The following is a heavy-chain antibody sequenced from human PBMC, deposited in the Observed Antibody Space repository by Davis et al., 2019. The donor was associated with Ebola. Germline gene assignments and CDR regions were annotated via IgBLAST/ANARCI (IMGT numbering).Heavy chain of an antibody. D-gene: IGHD3-10*01. Sequence: SETLSLTCAVSGGSISSGGYSRSWIRQPPGKGLEWIGYIYHSGSTYYNPSLKSRVTISVDTSKNQFSLKLSSVTAADTAVYYCARIYYYGSGIPAYYFDYWGQGTLVTVSS. CDR1: GGSISSGGYS. CDR3: ARIYYYGSGIPAYYFDY. J-gene: IGHJ4*02. V-gene: IGHV4-30-2*01. CDR2: IYHSGST.